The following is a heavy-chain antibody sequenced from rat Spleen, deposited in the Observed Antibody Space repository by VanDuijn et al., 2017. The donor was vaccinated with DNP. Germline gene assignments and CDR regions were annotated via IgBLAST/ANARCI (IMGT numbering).Heavy chain of an antibody. V-gene: IGHV5-20*01. CDR3: AIYYYSGDDWFAY. J-gene: IGHJ3*01. CDR2: INYDGGRT. CDR1: GFTFSDYY. D-gene: IGHD1-1*01. Sequence: EVQLVESGGGFVQPGRSLKLSCVASGFTFSDYYMAWVRQTPAKGLAWVAYINYDGGRTYYGDSVRGRFTISRDHAKNTLYLQMNSLRSEDTATYYCAIYYYSGDDWFAYWGQGTLVTVSS.